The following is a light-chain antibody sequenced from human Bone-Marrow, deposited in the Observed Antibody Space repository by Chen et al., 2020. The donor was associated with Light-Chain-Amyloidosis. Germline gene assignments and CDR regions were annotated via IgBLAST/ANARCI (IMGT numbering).Light chain of an antibody. CDR2: FGS. J-gene: IGKJ3*01. CDR1: QSLLYSNGRNY. CDR3: MQAMQNQFT. Sequence: DIVMTQSPFSLPVTPGEPSSISCRSSQSLLYSNGRNYLDGYLQKPGQYPQLLIYFGSNRTYGVPDRFSSSGSGTHFTLKISRVQATYVGVYYCMQAMQNQFTFGPGSKVDIK. V-gene: IGKV2-28*01.